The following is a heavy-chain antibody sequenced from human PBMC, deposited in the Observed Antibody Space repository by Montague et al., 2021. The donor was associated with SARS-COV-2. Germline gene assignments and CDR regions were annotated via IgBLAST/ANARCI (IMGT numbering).Heavy chain of an antibody. CDR3: ARVAGSYYHDSSAYLDY. CDR1: GGSFSGYY. CDR2: INQSGST. V-gene: IGHV4-34*01. J-gene: IGHJ4*02. D-gene: IGHD3-22*01. Sequence: SETLSLTCAVYGGSFSGYYWSWIRQPPGKGLEWIGEINQSGSTNXNPSLKSRVTLSVDTSKKQFSLKLSSLTAADTAVYYCARVAGSYYHDSSAYLDYWGQGSLVTVSS.